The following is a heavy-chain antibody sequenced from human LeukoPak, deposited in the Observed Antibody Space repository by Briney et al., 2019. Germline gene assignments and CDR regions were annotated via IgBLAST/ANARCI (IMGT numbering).Heavy chain of an antibody. J-gene: IGHJ4*02. V-gene: IGHV3-23*01. D-gene: IGHD3-22*01. CDR1: GFTGSNNY. CDR3: AKDEYYDSSGYYPYYFDY. CDR2: ISGSGGST. Sequence: GGSLRLSCAASGFTGSNNYVSWVRQAPGKGLEWVSAISGSGGSTYYADSVKGRFTISRDNSKNTLYLQMNSLRAEDTAVYYCAKDEYYDSSGYYPYYFDYWGQGTLVTVSS.